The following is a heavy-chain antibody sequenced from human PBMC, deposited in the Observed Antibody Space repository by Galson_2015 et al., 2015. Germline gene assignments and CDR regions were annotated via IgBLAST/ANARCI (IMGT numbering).Heavy chain of an antibody. CDR3: ARSHSSGWYHFDY. J-gene: IGHJ4*02. V-gene: IGHV3-23*01. D-gene: IGHD6-19*01. Sequence: SLRLSCAASEFTFSSYAMNWVRQAPGKGLEWVSAISGSGGSIYYADSVKGRFTISRDNSKNTLYLQMNSLRAEDTAVYYCARSHSSGWYHFDYWGPGTLVTVSS. CDR2: ISGSGGSI. CDR1: EFTFSSYA.